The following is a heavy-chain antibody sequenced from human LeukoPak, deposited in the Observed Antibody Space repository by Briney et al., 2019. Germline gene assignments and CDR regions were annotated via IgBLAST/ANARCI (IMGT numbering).Heavy chain of an antibody. CDR1: GGSISSVGYY. V-gene: IGHV4-31*03. CDR3: ARVRWDGSGYYFDY. J-gene: IGHJ4*02. D-gene: IGHD3-22*01. Sequence: SQTLSLTCSVSGGSISSVGYYWSWIRQHPGKGLEWIGYIYYSGSTYYNPSLKSRVTTSVDTSKNQFSLKVSSVTAADTAVYYCARVRWDGSGYYFDYWGQGTLVTVSS. CDR2: IYYSGST.